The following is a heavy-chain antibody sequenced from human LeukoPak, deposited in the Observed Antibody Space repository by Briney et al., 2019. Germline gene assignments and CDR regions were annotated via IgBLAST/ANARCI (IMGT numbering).Heavy chain of an antibody. J-gene: IGHJ4*02. CDR1: GGSISSSSYY. CDR3: AIGDYDFWSGYWRY. D-gene: IGHD3-3*01. Sequence: SETLSLTCTVSGGSISSSSYYWGWIRQPPGKGLEWIGSIYYSGSTYYNPSLKSRVTISVDTSKNQLSLKLSSVTAADTAVYYCAIGDYDFWSGYWRYWGQGTLVTVSS. V-gene: IGHV4-39*01. CDR2: IYYSGST.